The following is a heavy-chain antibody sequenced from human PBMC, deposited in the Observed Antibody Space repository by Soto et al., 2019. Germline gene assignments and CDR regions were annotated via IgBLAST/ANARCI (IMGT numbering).Heavy chain of an antibody. D-gene: IGHD1-1*01. Sequence: QVQLQQWGAGLLKPSETLSLSCAVYGASFSGYYWNWIRQPPGKGLEWIGEINQSGSTNYSPSLKTRVNVSVNPSKKQISLRLNSVTAADTAVYYCARRFSGTGRYFDYWGQGTLVTVSS. J-gene: IGHJ4*02. V-gene: IGHV4-34*02. CDR2: INQSGST. CDR1: GASFSGYY. CDR3: ARRFSGTGRYFDY.